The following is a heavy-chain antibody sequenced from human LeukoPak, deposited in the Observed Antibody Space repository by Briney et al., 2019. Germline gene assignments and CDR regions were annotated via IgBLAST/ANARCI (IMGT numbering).Heavy chain of an antibody. CDR1: GFTFSGSA. CDR2: IRSKANNYAT. J-gene: IGHJ4*02. CDR3: TALGIAAAGMDY. Sequence: PGGSLRLSCAASGFTFSGSAIHWVRQASGKGLEWLGRIRSKANNYATAYGASVEGRFTISRDDSKNTAYLQMNSLITEDTAAYFCTALGIAAAGMDYWGQGTLVTVSS. D-gene: IGHD6-13*01. V-gene: IGHV3-73*01.